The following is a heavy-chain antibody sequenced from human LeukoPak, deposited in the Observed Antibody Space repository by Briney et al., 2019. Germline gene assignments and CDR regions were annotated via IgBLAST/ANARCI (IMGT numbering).Heavy chain of an antibody. CDR1: GASFSDSY. Sequence: PSETLSLTCAVYGASFSDSYWSWIRQSPEKGPEWIGEVNNSGSTSYNPSLNSRVIMSVDRSKNQFSLRLTSVTAADTAVYYCARGRYGPRLGNWGQGTLVTVSS. CDR3: ARGRYGPRLGN. CDR2: VNNSGST. V-gene: IGHV4-34*01. D-gene: IGHD3-16*01. J-gene: IGHJ4*02.